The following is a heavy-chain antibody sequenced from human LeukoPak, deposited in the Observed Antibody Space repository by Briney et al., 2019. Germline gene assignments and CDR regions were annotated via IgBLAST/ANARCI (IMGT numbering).Heavy chain of an antibody. D-gene: IGHD2-8*01. Sequence: GGSLRLSCASSGFTYSSYWMSWVRQAPGKGLEWVANIKQDGSEKYYVDSVRGRFPISRDNAKNSLYLQMNSLRARDRAVYYCARESSDIVRMVYATYYYYMDVWGKGTTVTVSS. J-gene: IGHJ6*03. CDR3: ARESSDIVRMVYATYYYYMDV. CDR1: GFTYSSYW. V-gene: IGHV3-7*01. CDR2: IKQDGSEK.